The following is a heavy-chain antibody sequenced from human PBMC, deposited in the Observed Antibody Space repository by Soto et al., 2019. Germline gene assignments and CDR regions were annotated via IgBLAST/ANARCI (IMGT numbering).Heavy chain of an antibody. D-gene: IGHD3-16*01. CDR1: GGSFRVYF. J-gene: IGHJ4*02. Sequence: SETLSLTCAVSGGSFRVYFWSWIRQSPDKGLEWIGEINDSGSTYYNPSFKSRLTISVDTSKSQISLTLTSVTAADSAVYFCQGGDFWGQGTRVTVSS. CDR3: QGGDF. V-gene: IGHV4-34*01. CDR2: INDSGST.